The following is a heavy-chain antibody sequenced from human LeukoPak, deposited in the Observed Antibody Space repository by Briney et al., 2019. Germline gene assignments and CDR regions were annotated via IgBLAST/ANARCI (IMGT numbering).Heavy chain of an antibody. V-gene: IGHV1-18*01. D-gene: IGHD1-26*01. CDR3: ARDEGSYSRGAFDI. CDR2: ISAYNGNT. J-gene: IGHJ3*02. Sequence: ASVKVSCKASSYTFTSYGISWVRQAPGQGLEWMGWISAYNGNTNYAQKLQGRVTMTTDTSTSTAYMELRSLRSDDTAVYYCARDEGSYSRGAFDIWGQGTMVTVSS. CDR1: SYTFTSYG.